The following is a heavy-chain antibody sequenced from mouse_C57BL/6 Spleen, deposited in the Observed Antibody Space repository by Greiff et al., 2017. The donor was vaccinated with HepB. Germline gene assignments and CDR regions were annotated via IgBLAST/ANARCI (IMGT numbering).Heavy chain of an antibody. CDR2: ISDGGNYT. V-gene: IGHV5-4*01. J-gene: IGHJ3*01. CDR3: ARDTSGHFAY. D-gene: IGHD3-2*02. CDR1: GFTFSSYA. Sequence: EVQRVESGGGLVKPGGSLKLSCAASGFTFSSYAMSWVRQTPEKRLEWVATISDGGNYTYYPDNVKGRFTISRDNDTNNLYLQMSHLKSEDTAMYYCARDTSGHFAYWGQGALVTVSA.